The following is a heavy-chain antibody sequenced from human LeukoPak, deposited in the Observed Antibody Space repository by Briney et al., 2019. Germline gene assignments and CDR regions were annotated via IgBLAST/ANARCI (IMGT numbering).Heavy chain of an antibody. D-gene: IGHD2-8*02. V-gene: IGHV4-59*08. CDR2: ISDIGSI. CDR1: GGSISSYY. J-gene: IGHJ4*02. Sequence: SETLSLTCTASGGSISSYYWSWIRQPPGKGLEWIAYISDIGSINYNPSLKSRVTISLDTSKNQFSLKLSSVTAADMAVYYCAGHHPRNTVDFWGQGTLVTVSS. CDR3: AGHHPRNTVDF.